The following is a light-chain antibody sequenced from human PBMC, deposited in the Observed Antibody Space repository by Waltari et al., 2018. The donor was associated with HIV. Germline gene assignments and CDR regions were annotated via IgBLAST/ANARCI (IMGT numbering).Light chain of an antibody. J-gene: IGLJ2*01. V-gene: IGLV1-47*01. Sequence: QSVLTQPPSASGTPGQRVTISCSGSNSNIGGNYVYWYQPLPETAPNLLLCPYNPRPAVVPHRFSGSKSGPSASLAISGLRSGDEADYYCATWDDSLGGPVFGGGTKLTVL. CDR1: NSNIGGNY. CDR3: ATWDDSLGGPV. CDR2: PYN.